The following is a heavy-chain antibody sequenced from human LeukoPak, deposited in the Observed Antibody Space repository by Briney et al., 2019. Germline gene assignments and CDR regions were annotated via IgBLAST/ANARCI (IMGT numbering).Heavy chain of an antibody. CDR3: AEWELRVDY. V-gene: IGHV3-23*01. CDR1: GFTFSSYA. Sequence: HPGGSLRLSCAASGFTFSSYAMSWVRQAPGKGLEWVSAISGSGGSTYYADSVKGRFTISRDNSKNTLYLQTNSLRAEDTAVYYCAEWELRVDYWGQGTLVTVSS. CDR2: ISGSGGST. J-gene: IGHJ4*02. D-gene: IGHD1-26*01.